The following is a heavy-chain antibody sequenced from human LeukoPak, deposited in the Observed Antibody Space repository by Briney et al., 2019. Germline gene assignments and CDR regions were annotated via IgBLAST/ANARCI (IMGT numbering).Heavy chain of an antibody. CDR1: GGFISTFD. J-gene: IGHJ6*02. D-gene: IGHD2-15*01. V-gene: IGHV4-59*08. CDR3: ARHVHCSGGSCYRYGMDV. Sequence: SETLSLPCTVSGGFISTFDWRWIRQPPGRGLEWIAFNHNTGSTNYNPSLNSRVTVLVDTSKNQFSLKLSSVTAADTAVYYCARHVHCSGGSCYRYGMDVWGQGTTVTVSS. CDR2: NHNTGST.